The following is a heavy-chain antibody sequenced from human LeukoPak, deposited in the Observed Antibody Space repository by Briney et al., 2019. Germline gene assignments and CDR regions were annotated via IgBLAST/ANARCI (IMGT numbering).Heavy chain of an antibody. D-gene: IGHD3-22*01. CDR3: ARARSRLLPFDY. Sequence: SETLSLTCTVSGGSISSSGYCWGWIRQPPGKGLEWIGSIDYSGSTNYNPSLKSRVTISVDTSKNQFSLKLSSVTAADTAVYYCARARSRLLPFDYWGQGTLVTVSS. V-gene: IGHV4-39*07. CDR1: GGSISSSGYC. J-gene: IGHJ4*02. CDR2: IDYSGST.